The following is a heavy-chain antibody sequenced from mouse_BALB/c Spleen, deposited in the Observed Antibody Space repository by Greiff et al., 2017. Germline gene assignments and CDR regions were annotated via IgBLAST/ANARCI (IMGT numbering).Heavy chain of an antibody. D-gene: IGHD1-2*01. CDR2: ISSGGST. CDR3: ARGRYYGHYAMDY. V-gene: IGHV5-6-5*01. CDR1: GFTFSSYA. Sequence: EVQLVESGGGLVKPGGSLKLSCAASGFTFSSYAMSWVRQTPEKRLEWVASISSGGSTYYPDSVKGRFTISRDNARNILYLQMSSLRSEDTAMYYCARGRYYGHYAMDYWGQGTSVTVSS. J-gene: IGHJ4*01.